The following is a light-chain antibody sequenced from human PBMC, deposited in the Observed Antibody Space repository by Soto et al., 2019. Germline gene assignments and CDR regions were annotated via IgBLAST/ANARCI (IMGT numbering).Light chain of an antibody. J-gene: IGLJ2*01. Sequence: QAALTQPASVSGSPGQSIPISCTGGNSDVGRYNYVSWYQQHPGKAPKLIIYDVSSRPSGVSNRFSGSKSGNTASLTISGLQAEDEADYYCSSYTSSNTLVFGGGTQLTVL. V-gene: IGLV2-14*03. CDR2: DVS. CDR3: SSYTSSNTLV. CDR1: NSDVGRYNY.